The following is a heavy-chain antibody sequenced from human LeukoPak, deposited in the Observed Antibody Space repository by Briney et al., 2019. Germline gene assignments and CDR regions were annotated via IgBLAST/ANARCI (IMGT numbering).Heavy chain of an antibody. V-gene: IGHV4-38-2*02. D-gene: IGHD6-13*01. J-gene: IGHJ4*02. CDR3: ARDRFGMSATGTDFDY. CDR2: IHHSGST. CDR1: GYSISGGYY. Sequence: SETLSLTCVVSGYSISGGYYWGWIRQPPGKGLEWIGSIHHSGSTYYNPSLKSRVTISVDTSKTQFSLTLTSVTAADTAVYYCARDRFGMSATGTDFDYWGQGTLVTVSS.